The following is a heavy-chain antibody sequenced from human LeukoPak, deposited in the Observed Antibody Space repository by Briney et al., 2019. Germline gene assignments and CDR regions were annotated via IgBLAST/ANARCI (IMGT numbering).Heavy chain of an antibody. CDR1: GYTFTGYY. D-gene: IGHD6-19*01. CDR3: AREGIEVEPADDAFAF. J-gene: IGHJ3*01. CDR2: INPNSGGT. V-gene: IGHV1-2*02. Sequence: GASVKVSCKASGYTFTGYYMHWVRQAPGQGLEWMGWINPNSGGTNYAKRFQGRVTMTRDKSINTVYMELTRLRYDDTALYYCAREGIEVEPADDAFAFWGQGSMVTVSS.